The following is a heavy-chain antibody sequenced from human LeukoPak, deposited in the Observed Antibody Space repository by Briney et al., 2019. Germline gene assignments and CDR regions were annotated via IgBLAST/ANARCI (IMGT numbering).Heavy chain of an antibody. CDR1: GFTFSSYA. CDR2: ISYDGSNK. V-gene: IGHV3-30-3*01. D-gene: IGHD3-22*01. CDR3: ARARGLTPRGYYYDSSGYYDY. J-gene: IGHJ4*02. Sequence: GGSLRLSCAASGFTFSSYAMHWVRQAPGKGLEWVAVISYDGSNKYYADSVKGRFTISRDNSKNMVYLQMNSLRAGDTAVYYCARARGLTPRGYYYDSSGYYDYWGQGTLLTVSS.